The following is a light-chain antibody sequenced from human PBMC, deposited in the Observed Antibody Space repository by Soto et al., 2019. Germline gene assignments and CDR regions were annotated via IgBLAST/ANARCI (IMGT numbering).Light chain of an antibody. J-gene: IGKJ4*01. V-gene: IGKV1-39*01. CDR1: QSVSIY. Sequence: DIPMTQSPSSLSASVGDRVTITCRASQSVSIYVKWYQQKPRNAPILLIYASSSLRSGVPSRCSGSGSGTDFTLTSSRLEPEDVAYYYQQQSYSTLTFGRGTKVEIK. CDR3: QQSYSTLT. CDR2: ASS.